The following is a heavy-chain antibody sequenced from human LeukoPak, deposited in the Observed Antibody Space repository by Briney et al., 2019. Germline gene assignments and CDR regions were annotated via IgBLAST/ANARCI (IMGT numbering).Heavy chain of an antibody. CDR1: GGSISSGSYY. V-gene: IGHV4-61*02. Sequence: SETLSLTCTVSGGSISSGSYYWSWIRQPAGKGLEWIGRIYTSGSTNYNPSLKSRVTISVDTSKNQFSLKLSTVTAADTAVYYCAGAAASLHGSGRMGDAFDIWGQGTMVTVSS. D-gene: IGHD3-10*01. J-gene: IGHJ3*02. CDR2: IYTSGST. CDR3: AGAAASLHGSGRMGDAFDI.